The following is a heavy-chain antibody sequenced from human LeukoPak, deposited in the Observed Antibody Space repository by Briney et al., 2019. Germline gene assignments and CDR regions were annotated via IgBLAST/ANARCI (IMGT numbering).Heavy chain of an antibody. V-gene: IGHV3-30-3*01. D-gene: IGHD5-12*01. CDR1: GFTFNNYA. J-gene: IGHJ4*02. CDR2: RSYDGSNK. CDR3: ARDPGYSGYDGLDY. Sequence: PGGSLRLSCAASGFTFNNYAMHWVRQAPGKGLEWVAVRSYDGSNKYDADSVKGRFTISRDNSKNTLYLQMNSLRAEDTAVYYCARDPGYSGYDGLDYWGQGTLVTVSS.